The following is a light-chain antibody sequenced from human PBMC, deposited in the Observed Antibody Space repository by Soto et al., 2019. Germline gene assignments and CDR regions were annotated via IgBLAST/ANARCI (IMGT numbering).Light chain of an antibody. J-gene: IGKJ1*01. V-gene: IGKV1-5*03. CDR3: QHYNSYSEA. CDR2: KAS. CDR1: QTISSW. Sequence: DIPMTQSPSTLSGSVGDRVTITCRASQTISSWLAWYQQKPGKAPKLLIYKASTLKSGVTSRFSGSGSGTEFTLTISSLQPDDFATYYCQHYNSYSEAFVQGTKVELK.